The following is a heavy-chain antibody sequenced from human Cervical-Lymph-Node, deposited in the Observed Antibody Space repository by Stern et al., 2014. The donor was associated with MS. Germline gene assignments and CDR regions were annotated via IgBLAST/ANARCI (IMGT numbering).Heavy chain of an antibody. Sequence: VQLVQSGAEVKKPGSSVKISCKASGGTFSVYAINWLRQAPGQGLEWMGGIIPVLGTANYAQKFQGRVTITADESTRTTAMQLSSLRSNDTAVYYCARDGRHSYTCALDVWGQGTTVTVSS. D-gene: IGHD2-2*02. V-gene: IGHV1-69*01. J-gene: IGHJ6*02. CDR1: GGTFSVYA. CDR3: ARDGRHSYTCALDV. CDR2: IIPVLGTA.